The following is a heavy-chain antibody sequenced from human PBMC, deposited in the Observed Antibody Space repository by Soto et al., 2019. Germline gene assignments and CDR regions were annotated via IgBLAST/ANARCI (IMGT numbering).Heavy chain of an antibody. CDR1: GVNGGGNG. CDR3: ARDLGDRYYDSSGYHRVGAFDI. D-gene: IGHD3-22*01. CDR2: IYSGGST. J-gene: IGHJ3*02. V-gene: IGHV3-53*01. Sequence: GGSMSLRWGASGVNGGGNGMSWVRQNPGKGLEWVSVIYSGGSTYYSDSVKGRFTISRDNSKNTLYLQMNSLRAEDTAVYYCARDLGDRYYDSSGYHRVGAFDIWGQGTMVTVSS.